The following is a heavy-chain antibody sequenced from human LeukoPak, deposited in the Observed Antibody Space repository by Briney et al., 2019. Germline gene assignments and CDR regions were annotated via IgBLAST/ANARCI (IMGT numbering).Heavy chain of an antibody. J-gene: IGHJ4*02. CDR3: ARFNSGSYQHYFDY. V-gene: IGHV4-61*02. CDR2: IYTSGST. D-gene: IGHD1-26*01. Sequence: SQTLSLTCTVSGDSISSDDYYWSWIRQPAGKGLEWIGRIYTSGSTNYNPSLKSRVTISVDTSKNQFSLKLSSVTAADTAVYYCARFNSGSYQHYFDYWGQGTLVTVSS. CDR1: GDSISSDDYY.